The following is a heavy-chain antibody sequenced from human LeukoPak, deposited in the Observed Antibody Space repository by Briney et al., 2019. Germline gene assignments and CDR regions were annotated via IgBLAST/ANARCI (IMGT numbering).Heavy chain of an antibody. D-gene: IGHD3-22*01. CDR2: IIPIFGTA. V-gene: IGHV1-69*06. CDR1: GGTFSSYA. J-gene: IGHJ6*03. CDR3: ARAYYYDSSGLLGRYYYYYYMDV. Sequence: SVKVSCKASGGTFSSYAISWVRQAPGQGLEWMGGIIPIFGTANYAQKFQGRVTITADKSTSTAYMELSSLRSEDTAVYYCARAYYYDSSGLLGRYYYYYYMDVWGKGTTVAVSS.